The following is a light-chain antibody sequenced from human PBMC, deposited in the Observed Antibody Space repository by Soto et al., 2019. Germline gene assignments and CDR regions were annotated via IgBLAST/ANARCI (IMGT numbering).Light chain of an antibody. J-gene: IGKJ4*01. CDR1: QSISTN. V-gene: IGKV3-15*01. CDR2: GAS. Sequence: EIVMTQSPAILSVSPGERATLSCRASQSISTNLAWYQQRPGQAPRLLIFGASARVTGVPARFSGSGSGTEFTLTITSLQSEDFAVYYCQRYYNWPPLTFGGGTKVAI. CDR3: QRYYNWPPLT.